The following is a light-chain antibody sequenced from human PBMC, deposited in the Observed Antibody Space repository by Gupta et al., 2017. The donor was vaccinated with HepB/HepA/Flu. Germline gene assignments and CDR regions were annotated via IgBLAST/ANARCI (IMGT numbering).Light chain of an antibody. J-gene: IGKJ1*01. V-gene: IGKV1-5*03. CDR2: KAS. CDR1: QSISTW. CDR3: QQDNSQGT. Sequence: DIQMTQSPSILSASVGDRVTITCRASQSISTWLAWYQQKAGKAPKLLIYKASSLESGVPSRFSGSGSGTEFTLTSSSRQPDDFANYYCQQDNSQGTFGQGTKVEIK.